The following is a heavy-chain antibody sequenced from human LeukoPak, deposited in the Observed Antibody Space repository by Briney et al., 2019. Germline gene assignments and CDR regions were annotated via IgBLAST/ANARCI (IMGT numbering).Heavy chain of an antibody. CDR1: GFTFSSYS. V-gene: IGHV3-21*01. D-gene: IGHD1-26*01. CDR2: LSAGSGYV. J-gene: IGHJ3*01. CDR3: VRDAGSGSYYGDAFDL. Sequence: PGGSLRLSCAAFGFTFSSYSMNWVRQAPGKGLEWVSSLSAGSGYVYYADSVKGRFTISRDNANNSLYLQMNSLRAEDTAVYYCVRDAGSGSYYGDAFDLWGQGTMVTVSS.